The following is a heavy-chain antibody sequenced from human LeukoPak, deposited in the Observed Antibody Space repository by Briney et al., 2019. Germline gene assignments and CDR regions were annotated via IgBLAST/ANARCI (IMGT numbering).Heavy chain of an antibody. Sequence: ASVKVPCEASGYTFTSYSISWVRQAPGQGLEWMGWINPNSGGTNYAQKFQGRVTMTRDTSISTAYMELSRLRSDDTAVYYCAREGPDAFDIWGQGTMVTVSS. CDR1: GYTFTSYS. V-gene: IGHV1-2*02. CDR2: INPNSGGT. CDR3: AREGPDAFDI. J-gene: IGHJ3*02.